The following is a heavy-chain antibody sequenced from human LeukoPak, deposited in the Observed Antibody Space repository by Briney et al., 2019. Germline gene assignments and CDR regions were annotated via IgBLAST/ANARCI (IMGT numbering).Heavy chain of an antibody. CDR2: IKEDGSEK. V-gene: IGHV3-7*01. Sequence: PGGSLRLSCAASGFPFNSHWMSWVRQAPGKGLEWVANIKEDGSEKTYVDSVKGRFTISRDNAKNSVYLQMDGLRVEDTAVYYCAAAPNSKYFDYWGQGNLVTVS. CDR1: GFPFNSHW. D-gene: IGHD2-8*01. CDR3: AAAPNSKYFDY. J-gene: IGHJ4*02.